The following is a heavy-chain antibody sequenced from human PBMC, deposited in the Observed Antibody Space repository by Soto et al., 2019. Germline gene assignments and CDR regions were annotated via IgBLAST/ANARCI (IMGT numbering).Heavy chain of an antibody. Sequence: QVQLVESGGGVAQPGRSLRLSCAASGFTFSSYGMHWVRQAPGKGLEWVAVISYDGSNKYYADSVKGRFTISRDNSKNTLYLQMNSLRAEDTAVYYCAKVGIGSRGVIMGDGYYFDYWGQGTLVTVSS. D-gene: IGHD3-10*01. CDR3: AKVGIGSRGVIMGDGYYFDY. CDR2: ISYDGSNK. V-gene: IGHV3-30*18. J-gene: IGHJ4*02. CDR1: GFTFSSYG.